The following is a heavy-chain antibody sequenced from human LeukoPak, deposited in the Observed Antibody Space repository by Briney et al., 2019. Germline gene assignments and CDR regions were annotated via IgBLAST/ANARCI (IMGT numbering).Heavy chain of an antibody. J-gene: IGHJ4*02. D-gene: IGHD3/OR15-3a*01. V-gene: IGHV4-4*02. Sequence: SETLSLTCAVSGGSISSSNWWSWVRQPPGKGLEWIGEIYHSGSTYYNPSLKSQVSISIDTSKNRFSLKLTSVTAADTAVYYCARQTGSGLFILPGGQGTLVTVSS. CDR2: IYHSGST. CDR1: GGSISSSNW. CDR3: ARQTGSGLFILP.